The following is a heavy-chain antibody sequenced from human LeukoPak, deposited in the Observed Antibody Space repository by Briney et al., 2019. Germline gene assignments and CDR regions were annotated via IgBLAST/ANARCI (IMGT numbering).Heavy chain of an antibody. V-gene: IGHV4-39*01. CDR3: ARLVIPDYFGY. J-gene: IGHJ4*02. Sequence: SETLSLTCTVSGGSMSSTYYWGWIRQPPGEGLEWIGSIYYTGSTYFNPSLKSRVTIAVDTSKNQFSLRLTSVTAADTAVYYCARLVIPDYFGYWGQGTLVTVSS. D-gene: IGHD2-21*01. CDR2: IYYTGST. CDR1: GGSMSSTYY.